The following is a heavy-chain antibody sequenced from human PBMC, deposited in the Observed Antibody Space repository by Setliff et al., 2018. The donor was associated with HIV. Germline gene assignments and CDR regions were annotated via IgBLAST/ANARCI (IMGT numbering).Heavy chain of an antibody. D-gene: IGHD3-3*01. V-gene: IGHV4-59*08. CDR3: ARCYYNFWSGYPLDYMDV. J-gene: IGHJ6*03. Sequence: SETLSLTCTVSRGSISRYYWSWIRQPPGKGLEWIGYIYYTGTTKYNPSLKSRVTMSVDTSKNQLSLKLSSVTAADTAVYYCARCYYNFWSGYPLDYMDVWGKGTTVTVS. CDR2: IYYTGTT. CDR1: RGSISRYY.